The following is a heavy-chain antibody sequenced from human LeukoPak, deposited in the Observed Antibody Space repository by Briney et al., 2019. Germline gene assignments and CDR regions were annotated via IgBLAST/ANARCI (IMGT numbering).Heavy chain of an antibody. V-gene: IGHV4-59*08. CDR3: ARHEFDSGSLPYFDY. D-gene: IGHD3-10*01. CDR2: IYYSGST. J-gene: IGHJ4*02. Sequence: SETLSLTCTVSGGSIRGYYWSWIRQPPGKGLEWIGYIYYSGSTNYNPSLKSRVTISVDTSKNQFSLKLGAVTAADTAVYYCARHEFDSGSLPYFDYWGQGILVTVSS. CDR1: GGSIRGYY.